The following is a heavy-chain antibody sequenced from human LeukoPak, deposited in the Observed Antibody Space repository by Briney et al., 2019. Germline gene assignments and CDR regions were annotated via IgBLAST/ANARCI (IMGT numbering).Heavy chain of an antibody. V-gene: IGHV4-39*07. CDR1: GGSISSSSYY. Sequence: SETLSLTCTVSGGSISSSSYYWGWIRQPPGKGLGWIGSIYYSGSTYYNPSLKSRVTISVDTSKNQFSLKLSSVTAADTAVYYCARDRRSWYYEGYYYYMDVWGKGTTVTVSS. CDR2: IYYSGST. D-gene: IGHD3-16*01. J-gene: IGHJ6*03. CDR3: ARDRRSWYYEGYYYYMDV.